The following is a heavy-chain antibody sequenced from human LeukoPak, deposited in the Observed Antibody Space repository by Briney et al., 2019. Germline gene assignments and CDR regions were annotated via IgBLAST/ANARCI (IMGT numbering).Heavy chain of an antibody. CDR3: ARVPNYYDSSGYYNID. J-gene: IGHJ4*02. D-gene: IGHD3-22*01. CDR1: GGSISSGGYS. Sequence: KPSETLSLTCAVSGGSISSGGYSWSWIRQPPGKGLEWIGYTYYSGSTYYNPSLKSRVTISVDTSKNQFSLKLSSVTAADTAVYYCARVPNYYDSSGYYNIDWGQGTLVTVSS. CDR2: TYYSGST. V-gene: IGHV4-30-4*07.